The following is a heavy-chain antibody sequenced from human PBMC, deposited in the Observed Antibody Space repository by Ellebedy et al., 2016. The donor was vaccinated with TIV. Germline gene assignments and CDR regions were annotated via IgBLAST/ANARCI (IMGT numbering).Heavy chain of an antibody. D-gene: IGHD2-21*02. V-gene: IGHV3-23*01. CDR3: ARHGDWETFDY. J-gene: IGHJ4*02. CDR2: INSLATET. Sequence: GGSLRLXXAASGFTFGSYAMSWVRQAPGKGLEWVSTINSLATETYYADSVQGRFTVSRDNSKNTLVLQMNSLRVDDTAMYYCARHGDWETFDYWGQGTLVTVSS. CDR1: GFTFGSYA.